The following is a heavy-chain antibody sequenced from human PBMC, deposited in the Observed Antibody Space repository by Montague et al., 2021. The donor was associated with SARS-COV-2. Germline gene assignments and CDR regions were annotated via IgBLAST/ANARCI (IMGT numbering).Heavy chain of an antibody. J-gene: IGHJ4*02. V-gene: IGHV4-34*01. CDR2: SNHRGST. Sequence: SETLSLTCAVYDGSFSDYSWTWIRQPPGPGLEWIGKSNHRGSTNCNPSPKSRVTISVDTSKNQFSLKMTSVTAADTAVYYCARGRQHINMVVVVVTGGEYYFDFWGQGTLVAVSS. D-gene: IGHD3-22*01. CDR1: DGSFSDYS. CDR3: ARGRQHINMVVVVVTGGEYYFDF.